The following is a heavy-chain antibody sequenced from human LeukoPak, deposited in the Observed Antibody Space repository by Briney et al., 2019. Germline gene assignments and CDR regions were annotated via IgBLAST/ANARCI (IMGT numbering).Heavy chain of an antibody. CDR2: IYYSGST. CDR1: GGSISSYY. CDR3: ARGDYSGYDRGDHYYYGMDV. V-gene: IGHV4-59*08. D-gene: IGHD5-12*01. J-gene: IGHJ6*02. Sequence: SETLSLTCTVSGGSISSYYWSWIRQPPGKGLEWIGYIYYSGSTNYNPSLKSRVTISVDTSKNQFSLKLSSVTAADTAVYYCARGDYSGYDRGDHYYYGMDVWGQGTTVTVSS.